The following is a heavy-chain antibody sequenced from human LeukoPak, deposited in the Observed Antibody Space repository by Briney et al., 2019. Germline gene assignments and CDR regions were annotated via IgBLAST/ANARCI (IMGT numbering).Heavy chain of an antibody. J-gene: IGHJ4*02. D-gene: IGHD6-19*01. CDR1: GFTFSTYA. Sequence: HPGGSLRLSCAASGFTFSTYAMTWVRQAPGKGLHCVSAISIGGNTFYADSVKGRFTISRDNSKNTLYLQMSSLRVEDTAAYYCARIVQWPKGFDHWGQGTLVTVSS. CDR3: ARIVQWPKGFDH. CDR2: ISIGGNT. V-gene: IGHV3-23*01.